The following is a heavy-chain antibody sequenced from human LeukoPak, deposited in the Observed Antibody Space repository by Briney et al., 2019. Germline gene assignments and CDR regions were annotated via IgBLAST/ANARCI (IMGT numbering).Heavy chain of an antibody. Sequence: SETLSLTCAVSDDSFSSHYWTWIRQPPGKGLEWIGYISYIGSTNYNPSLKSRVTILIDTSKNHFSLKLSSVTAADTAVYYCARDLVTVTKGFDIWGQGTMVSVSS. CDR3: ARDLVTVTKGFDI. CDR2: ISYIGST. CDR1: DDSFSSHY. D-gene: IGHD4-17*01. V-gene: IGHV4-59*11. J-gene: IGHJ3*02.